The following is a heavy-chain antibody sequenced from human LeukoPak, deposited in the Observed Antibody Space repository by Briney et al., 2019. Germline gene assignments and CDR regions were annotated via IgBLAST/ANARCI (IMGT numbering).Heavy chain of an antibody. Sequence: PGRSLRLSCAASGFTFSSYAMHWVRQAPGKGLEWVAVISYDGSNKYYADSVKARFAISRDNSKNTLYLQMNSQRAEDTGVYYCARDRSSSWSAFDYWGQGTLVTVSS. J-gene: IGHJ4*02. CDR2: ISYDGSNK. CDR1: GFTFSSYA. V-gene: IGHV3-30*09. D-gene: IGHD6-13*01. CDR3: ARDRSSSWSAFDY.